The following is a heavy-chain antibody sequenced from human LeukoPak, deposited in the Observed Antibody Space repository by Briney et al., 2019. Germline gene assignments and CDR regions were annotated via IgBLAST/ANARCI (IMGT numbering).Heavy chain of an antibody. CDR2: KWYDGSNK. Sequence: GGSLRLSCAASGFTFSNYGMHWGRQAPGKGLECGAFKWYDGSNKYYADSVKGRFTISRDNSKNTLFLQMNSLRAEDTAVYYCSRDGYNSIDYWGQGTLVSVSS. V-gene: IGHV3-30*02. J-gene: IGHJ4*02. CDR1: GFTFSNYG. D-gene: IGHD1-1*01. CDR3: SRDGYNSIDY.